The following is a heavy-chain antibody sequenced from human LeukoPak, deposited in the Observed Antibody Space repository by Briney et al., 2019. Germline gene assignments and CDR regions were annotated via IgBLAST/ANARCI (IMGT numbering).Heavy chain of an antibody. D-gene: IGHD6-19*01. CDR1: GYTFTSYD. Sequence: ASVKVSCKASGYTFTSYDINWVRQATGQGLEWMGWMNPNSGNTGYAQKFQGRVTMTRNTSISTAYMEPSSLRSEDTAVYYCARGPYSSGWYEFYGFDPWGQGTLVTVSS. J-gene: IGHJ5*02. V-gene: IGHV1-8*01. CDR2: MNPNSGNT. CDR3: ARGPYSSGWYEFYGFDP.